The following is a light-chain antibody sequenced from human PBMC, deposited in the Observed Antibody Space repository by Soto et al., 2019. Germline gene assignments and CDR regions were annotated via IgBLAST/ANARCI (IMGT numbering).Light chain of an antibody. V-gene: IGLV1-44*01. Sequence: QSVLTQPPSVSGTPGQRVSISCSGSNSNIGSNVVAWYRHLPGTAPKCPIYFNDQRLSGVPDRISGSKSGTSASLAISGLQSEDEAEYYCVAWDDSLRGRVFGGGAKLTVL. J-gene: IGLJ3*02. CDR1: NSNIGSNV. CDR3: VAWDDSLRGRV. CDR2: FND.